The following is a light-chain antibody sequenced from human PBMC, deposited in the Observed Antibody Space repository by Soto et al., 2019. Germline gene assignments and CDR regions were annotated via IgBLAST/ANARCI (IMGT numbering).Light chain of an antibody. V-gene: IGKV3-20*01. CDR3: QHYGTSSWT. CDR1: QSVTSSY. Sequence: EIVLTQSPGTLSLSPGERATLSCRASQSVTSSYLAWYQQKPGQAPRLLIYGVSSMATGIPDRFSGSGSGTDFTLTISSLEPEDFAVYHCQHYGTSSWTFGRGTKVEVK. CDR2: GVS. J-gene: IGKJ1*01.